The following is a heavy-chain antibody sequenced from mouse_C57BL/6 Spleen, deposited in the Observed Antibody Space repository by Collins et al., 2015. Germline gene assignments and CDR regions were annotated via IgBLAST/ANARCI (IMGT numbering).Heavy chain of an antibody. J-gene: IGHJ2*01. V-gene: IGHV1-76*01. Sequence: GYTFTDYYINWVKQRPGQGLEWIARIYPGSGNTYYNEKFKGKATLTAEKSSSTAYMQLSSLTSEDSVVYFCARSYYGSNPYYFDYWGQGTTLTVSS. CDR3: ARSYYGSNPYYFDY. CDR2: IYPGSGNT. CDR1: GYTFTDYY. D-gene: IGHD1-1*01.